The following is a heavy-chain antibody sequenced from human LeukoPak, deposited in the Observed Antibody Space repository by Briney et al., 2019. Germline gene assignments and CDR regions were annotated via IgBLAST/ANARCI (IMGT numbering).Heavy chain of an antibody. J-gene: IGHJ4*02. CDR2: ISTSSRTI. Sequence: QPGGSLRLSCAVSGFNFSTYNMNWVRQAPGKGLEWVSYISTSSRTIYYADSVKGRFTISRDNAKNSLYLQMNSLRAEDTAVYYCARDGYDFWRHYPTTLDYWGQGTLGTVSP. D-gene: IGHD3-3*01. V-gene: IGHV3-48*01. CDR3: ARDGYDFWRHYPTTLDY. CDR1: GFNFSTYN.